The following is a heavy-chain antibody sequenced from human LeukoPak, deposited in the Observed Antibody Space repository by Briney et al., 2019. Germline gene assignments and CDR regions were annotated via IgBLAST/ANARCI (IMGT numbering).Heavy chain of an antibody. D-gene: IGHD1-26*01. Sequence: SETLSLTCTVSGGSISSYYWTWIRQPPGKGLEWIGYIYYSGSTKYNPSLKSRVTISADTSKNQFSLKLSSVTAADTAVYYWARASGSYLFDYWGQGTLVTVSS. CDR2: IYYSGST. V-gene: IGHV4-59*01. J-gene: IGHJ4*02. CDR3: ARASGSYLFDY. CDR1: GGSISSYY.